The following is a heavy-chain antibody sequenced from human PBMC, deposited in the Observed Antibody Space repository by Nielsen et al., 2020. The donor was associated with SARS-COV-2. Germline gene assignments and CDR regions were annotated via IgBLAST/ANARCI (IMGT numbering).Heavy chain of an antibody. CDR1: GFTISSSF. D-gene: IGHD5-24*01. J-gene: IGHJ4*02. V-gene: IGHV3-66*01. CDR2: IYTDGST. Sequence: GESLKISCGASGFTISSSFMSWVRQAGGKGLNWVSVIYTDGSTSHADSVKGRFTISRDNSKNSLYLQMNSLRAEDTAVYYCAREGRKLPLDYWGQGTLVTVSS. CDR3: AREGRKLPLDY.